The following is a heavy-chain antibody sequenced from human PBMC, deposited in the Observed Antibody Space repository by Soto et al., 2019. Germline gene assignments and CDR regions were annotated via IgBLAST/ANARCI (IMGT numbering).Heavy chain of an antibody. D-gene: IGHD3-3*02. CDR1: GFTFSDHY. CDR3: ARATSSTIDY. CDR2: TRNKANRYTT. V-gene: IGHV3-72*01. J-gene: IGHJ4*02. Sequence: VQLVESGGGLVQPGGSLRLSCAAFGFTFSDHYMDWVRQAPGKGLEWVGRTRNKANRYTTEYAASVKGRFTVSRDDSKNSLYLQMNSLKTEDTAVYYCARATSSTIDYWGQGTLVTVSS.